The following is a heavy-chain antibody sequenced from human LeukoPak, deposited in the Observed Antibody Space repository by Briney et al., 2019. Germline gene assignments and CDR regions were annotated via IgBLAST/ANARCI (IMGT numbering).Heavy chain of an antibody. CDR1: GGSISSYY. Sequence: SVTLSLTCTVSGGSISSYYWSWIRQPAGKGLEWIGRIYTSGSTNYNPSLKSRVTMSVDTSKNQFSLKLSSVTAADMAVYYCARGGLGSGTSAWFDPWGQGTLVTVSS. J-gene: IGHJ5*02. V-gene: IGHV4-4*07. D-gene: IGHD3-10*01. CDR2: IYTSGST. CDR3: ARGGLGSGTSAWFDP.